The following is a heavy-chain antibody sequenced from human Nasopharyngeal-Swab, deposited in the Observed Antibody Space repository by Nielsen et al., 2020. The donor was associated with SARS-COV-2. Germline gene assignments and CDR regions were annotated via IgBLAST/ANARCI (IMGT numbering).Heavy chain of an antibody. CDR3: ARGLSGIVPVPILGLGPYYSYYYMDV. V-gene: IGHV4-34*01. J-gene: IGHJ6*03. Sequence: WIRQPPGKGLEWIAEINHSGSTNYNPSLRSRVTISVDTSKNQFSLRLTSVTAADTAVYYCARGLSGIVPVPILGLGPYYSYYYMDVWGKGTTVTVSS. CDR2: INHSGST. D-gene: IGHD2-2*01.